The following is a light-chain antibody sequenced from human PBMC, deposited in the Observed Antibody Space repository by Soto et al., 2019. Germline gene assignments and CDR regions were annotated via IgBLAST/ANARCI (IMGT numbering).Light chain of an antibody. CDR1: QSVATN. CDR3: QQYNSYWT. V-gene: IGKV3-15*01. CDR2: SAS. J-gene: IGKJ1*01. Sequence: IVMTQSPATLSVSPGERATLSCRASQSVATNLAWYQQKPGQAPRLLIHSASTRATGVPARFSGSGSGTEFTLTISSLQSEDFAVYYCQQYNSYWTFGQGTKV.